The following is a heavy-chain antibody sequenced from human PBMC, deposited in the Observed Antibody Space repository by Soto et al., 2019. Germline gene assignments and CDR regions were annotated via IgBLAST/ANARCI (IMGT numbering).Heavy chain of an antibody. D-gene: IGHD3-3*01. V-gene: IGHV3-30-3*01. J-gene: IGHJ6*02. CDR3: AGDTGDFSSGYQAGYYEMYV. CDR1: GFTFSSYA. CDR2: ISYDGSNK. Sequence: QVQLVESGGGVVQPGRSLSLSCAASGFTFSSYAMQWVRQAPGKGLQWVAVISYDGSNKYYADSVKGRFTISRDNSKNRLYRHTNRLRAEETAVSYCAGDTGDFSSGYQAGYYEMYVCGQGNTVTVSS.